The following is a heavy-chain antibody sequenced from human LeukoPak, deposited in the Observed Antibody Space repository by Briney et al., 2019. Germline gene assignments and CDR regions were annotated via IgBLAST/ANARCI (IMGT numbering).Heavy chain of an antibody. CDR2: ISTRGSTI. Sequence: PGGSLRLSCAASGFTFSDYYMSWIRQAPGKGLEWISYISTRGSTIYYADSVKGRFTISRDNARNSLYLQMNSLRAEDTAVYYCARETYGSGSYSYYYYFMDVWGKGTTVTISS. D-gene: IGHD3-10*01. V-gene: IGHV3-11*04. CDR3: ARETYGSGSYSYYYYFMDV. J-gene: IGHJ6*03. CDR1: GFTFSDYY.